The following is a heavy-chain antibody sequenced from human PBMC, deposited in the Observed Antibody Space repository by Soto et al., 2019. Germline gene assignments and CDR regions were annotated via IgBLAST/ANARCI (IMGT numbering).Heavy chain of an antibody. V-gene: IGHV3-11*05. CDR2: ISSSSSYT. J-gene: IGHJ5*02. Sequence: QVQLVESGGGLVKPGGSLRLSCAASGFTFSDYYMSWIRQAPGKGLEWVSYISSSSSYTNYADSVKGRFTISRDNAKNSLYLQMNSLRAEDTAVYYCARGGETTMVRGVITSWFDPWGQGTLVNVSS. CDR3: ARGGETTMVRGVITSWFDP. D-gene: IGHD3-10*01. CDR1: GFTFSDYY.